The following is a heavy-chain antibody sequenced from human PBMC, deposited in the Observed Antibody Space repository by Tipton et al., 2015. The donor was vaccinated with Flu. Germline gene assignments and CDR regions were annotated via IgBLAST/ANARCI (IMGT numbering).Heavy chain of an antibody. J-gene: IGHJ4*02. D-gene: IGHD3-3*01. Sequence: LRLSCTVSGGSISSSSYYWGWIRQPPGKGLEWIGSFYYSGSTYYNPSLKSRVTISVDTSKNQFSLKLSSVTAADTAVYCCARDTIFGVAHWGQGTLVTVSS. V-gene: IGHV4-39*07. CDR3: ARDTIFGVAH. CDR2: FYYSGST. CDR1: GGSISSSSYY.